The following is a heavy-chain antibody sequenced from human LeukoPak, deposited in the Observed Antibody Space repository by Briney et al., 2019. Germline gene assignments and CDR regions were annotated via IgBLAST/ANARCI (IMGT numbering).Heavy chain of an antibody. Sequence: ASVKVSFKASGYTFTSYGISWVRQAPGQGLEWMGWISAYNGNTNYAQKLQGRVTMTTDTSTSTAYMELRSLRSDDTAVYYCARERKWELLLTYYYYGMDVWGQGTTVTVSS. CDR2: ISAYNGNT. CDR1: GYTFTSYG. CDR3: ARERKWELLLTYYYYGMDV. V-gene: IGHV1-18*01. D-gene: IGHD1-26*01. J-gene: IGHJ6*02.